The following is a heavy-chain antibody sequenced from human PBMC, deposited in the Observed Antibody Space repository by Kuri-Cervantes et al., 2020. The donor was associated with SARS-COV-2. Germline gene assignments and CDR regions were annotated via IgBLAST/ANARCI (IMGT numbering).Heavy chain of an antibody. J-gene: IGHJ2*01. V-gene: IGHV3-48*03. CDR1: GFTFSSYE. D-gene: IGHD5-24*01. CDR2: ISSSGSAI. CDR3: ARESRDAYNLGSFDL. Sequence: GESLKISCAASGFTFSSYEMHWVRQAPGKGLEWVSYISSSGSAIYYADSVKGRFTISRDNAKNSLYLQMNSLRDEDTAVYYCARESRDAYNLGSFDLLGRGTLVTVSS.